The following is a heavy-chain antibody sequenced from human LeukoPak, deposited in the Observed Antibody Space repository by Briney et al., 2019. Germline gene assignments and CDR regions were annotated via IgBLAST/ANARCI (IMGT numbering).Heavy chain of an antibody. CDR1: GYSFTSYW. V-gene: IGHV5-51*01. CDR3: ARGNDFWSGYRAFDI. J-gene: IGHJ3*02. D-gene: IGHD3-3*01. CDR2: IYPGDSDT. Sequence: GESLKISCKGSGYSFTSYWIGWVRQMPGKGLEWMGIIYPGDSDTRYSPSFQGQVTISADKSISTAYLQWSSLKASDTAMYYCARGNDFWSGYRAFDIWGQGTMVTVSS.